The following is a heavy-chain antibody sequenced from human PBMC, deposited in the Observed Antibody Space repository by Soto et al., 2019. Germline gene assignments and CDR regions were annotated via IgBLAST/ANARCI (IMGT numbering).Heavy chain of an antibody. Sequence: SQTLCLRLSVSGDSSIGGGYRGWIRQPPGKGPEWIASIYHGGSTFYNPSLQSRITISVDTSNNQFSLKLKSVTAAATAVYYCAPVHGMVVSCSTLAYRGHGSLVAVSS. CDR1: GDSSIGGGY. V-gene: IGHV4-38-2*02. D-gene: IGHD2-2*01. CDR2: IYHGGST. J-gene: IGHJ4*01. CDR3: APVHGMVVSCSTLAY.